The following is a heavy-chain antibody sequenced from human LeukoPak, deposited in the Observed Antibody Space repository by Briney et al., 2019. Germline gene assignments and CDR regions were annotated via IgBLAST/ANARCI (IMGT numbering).Heavy chain of an antibody. V-gene: IGHV3-21*01. CDR2: ISSSSSYI. J-gene: IGHJ4*02. D-gene: IGHD3-10*01. CDR1: GFTFSSYS. CDR3: ARDYSPSDYGPGY. Sequence: GGSLRLSCAASGFTFSSYSMNWVRQAPGKGLEWVSSISSSSSYIYYADSVKGRFTISRDNAKNSLYLQMNSLRAEDTAVYYCARDYSPSDYGPGYWGQGTLVTVSS.